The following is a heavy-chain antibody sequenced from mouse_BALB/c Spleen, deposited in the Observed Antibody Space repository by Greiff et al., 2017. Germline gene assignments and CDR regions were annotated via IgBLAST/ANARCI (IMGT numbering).Heavy chain of an antibody. J-gene: IGHJ3*01. D-gene: IGHD2-3*01. V-gene: IGHV5-12-1*01. CDR3: ARGGYDDTWFAY. CDR2: ISSGGGST. Sequence: EVKLMESGGGLVKPGGSLKLSCAASGFAFSSYDMSWVRQTPEKRLEWVAYISSGGGSTYYPDTVKGRFTISRDNAKNTLYLQMSSLKSEDTAMYYCARGGYDDTWFAYWGQGTLVTVSA. CDR1: GFAFSSYD.